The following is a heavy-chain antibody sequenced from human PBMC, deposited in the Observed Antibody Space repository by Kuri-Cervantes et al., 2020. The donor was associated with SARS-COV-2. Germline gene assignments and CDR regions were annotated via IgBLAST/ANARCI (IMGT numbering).Heavy chain of an antibody. CDR2: ITSRSSTI. D-gene: IGHD3/OR15-3a*01. V-gene: IGHV3-48*01. Sequence: GESLKISCVVSGFVFGNYGMNWVRQAPGKGLEWISYITSRSSTIYYADSVKGRFTISRDNAKNSLYLQMNSLRAEDTAVYYCASGLTRDYWGQGTLVTVSS. CDR1: GFVFGNYG. J-gene: IGHJ4*02. CDR3: ASGLTRDY.